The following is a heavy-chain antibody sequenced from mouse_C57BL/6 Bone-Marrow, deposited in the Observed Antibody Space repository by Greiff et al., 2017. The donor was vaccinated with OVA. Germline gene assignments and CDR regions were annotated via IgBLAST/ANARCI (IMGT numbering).Heavy chain of an antibody. CDR1: GYSFTGYY. CDR2: INPSTGGT. V-gene: IGHV1-42*01. Sequence: EVQLQQSGTELVKPGASVKISCKASGYSFTGYYMNWVKQSPEKSLEWIGEINPSTGGTTYNQKFKAKATLTVDKSSSTAYMQLKSLTSEDSAVYYCANYYGSSPFAYWGQGTLVTVSA. J-gene: IGHJ3*01. D-gene: IGHD1-1*01. CDR3: ANYYGSSPFAY.